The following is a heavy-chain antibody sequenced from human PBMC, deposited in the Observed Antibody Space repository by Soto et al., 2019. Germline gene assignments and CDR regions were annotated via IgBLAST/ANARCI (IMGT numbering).Heavy chain of an antibody. CDR3: AGGEMSTISFDY. D-gene: IGHD1-1*01. Sequence: GGSLRLSCAASGFTFSDYYMSWIRQAPGKGLEWVSYITSDVSPIYYADSVRGRFTISRDSAKNSVSLQMNSLRAEDTAMYYCAGGEMSTISFDYWGQGTLVTVSS. V-gene: IGHV3-11*01. CDR1: GFTFSDYY. CDR2: ITSDVSPI. J-gene: IGHJ4*02.